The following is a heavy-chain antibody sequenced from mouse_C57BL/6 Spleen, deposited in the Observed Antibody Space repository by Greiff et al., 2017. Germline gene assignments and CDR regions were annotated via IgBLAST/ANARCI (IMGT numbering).Heavy chain of an antibody. J-gene: IGHJ4*01. Sequence: VQLQQSGAELVRPGASVKLSCKASGYTFTDYYINWVKQRPGQGLEWIARIYPGSGYTYYNEKFKGKATLTADKASSTAYMQLSSLTSEDSDVYVCERGLPTCYAMGYWGQGTSVTVSS. D-gene: IGHD5-5*01. CDR1: GYTFTDYY. CDR2: IYPGSGYT. V-gene: IGHV1-76*01. CDR3: ERGLPTCYAMGY.